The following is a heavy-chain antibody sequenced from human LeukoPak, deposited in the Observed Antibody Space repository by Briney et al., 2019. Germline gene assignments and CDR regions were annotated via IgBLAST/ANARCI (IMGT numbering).Heavy chain of an antibody. J-gene: IGHJ4*02. Sequence: GGSLRLSCAASGFTFSSYAMSWVRQAPGKGLEWVSSISSSSSYIYYADSVKGRFTISRDNAKNSLYLQMNSLRAEDTAVYYCARGGSGSSHFDYWGQGTLVTVSS. V-gene: IGHV3-21*01. CDR2: ISSSSSYI. D-gene: IGHD3-10*01. CDR3: ARGGSGSSHFDY. CDR1: GFTFSSYA.